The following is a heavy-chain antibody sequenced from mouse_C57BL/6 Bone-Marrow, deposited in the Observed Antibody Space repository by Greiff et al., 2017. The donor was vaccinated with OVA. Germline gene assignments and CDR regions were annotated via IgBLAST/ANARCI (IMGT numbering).Heavy chain of an antibody. V-gene: IGHV1-55*01. D-gene: IGHD1-1*01. CDR3: ARKRTTVVALDY. J-gene: IGHJ2*01. CDR1: GYTFTSYW. CDR2: IYPGSGST. Sequence: VQLQQPGAELVKPGASVKLSCKASGYTFTSYWITWVKQRPGQGLEWIGDIYPGSGSTNYNEKFKSKATLTVDTSSSTAYMQLSSLTSEDSAVYYCARKRTTVVALDYWGQGTTLTVSS.